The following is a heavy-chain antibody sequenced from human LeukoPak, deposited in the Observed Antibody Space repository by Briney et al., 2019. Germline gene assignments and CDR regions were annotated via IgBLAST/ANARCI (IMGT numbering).Heavy chain of an antibody. Sequence: GRSLRLSCAASGFTFSNYGMFWVRQAPGKGLEWVTFIWYDGSNKYYADSVKGRFTISRDNSKNTLYLQMNSLRVEDTAVYFCARDGHYVLDYWGQGTLVTVSS. CDR1: GFTFSNYG. D-gene: IGHD3-10*02. V-gene: IGHV3-33*01. J-gene: IGHJ4*02. CDR3: ARDGHYVLDY. CDR2: IWYDGSNK.